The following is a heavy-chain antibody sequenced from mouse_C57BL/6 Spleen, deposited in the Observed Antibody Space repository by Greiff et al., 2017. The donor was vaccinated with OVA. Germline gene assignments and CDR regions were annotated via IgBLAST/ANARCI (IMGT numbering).Heavy chain of an antibody. CDR2: IDPANGNT. J-gene: IGHJ2*01. CDR3: ARSLYGSSNYFDY. V-gene: IGHV14-3*01. Sequence: EVQLVESVAELVRPGASVKLSCTASGFNIKNTYMHWVKQRPEQGLEWIGRIDPANGNTKYAPKFQGKATITADTSSNTAYLQLSSLTSEDTAIYYCARSLYGSSNYFDYWGQGTTLTVSS. D-gene: IGHD1-1*01. CDR1: GFNIKNTY.